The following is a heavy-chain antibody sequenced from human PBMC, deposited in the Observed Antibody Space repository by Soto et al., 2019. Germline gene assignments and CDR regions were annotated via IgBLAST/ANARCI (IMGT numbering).Heavy chain of an antibody. Sequence: QVQLVPSGAEVRRPGSSVKVSCKASGGTFSGYTFSWVRQAPGQGLEWMGRITPLLGKANYAQKFQGRVTITADTSTTTAYMEVSSGSSEDTAVYYCARATIGYFDSWGQGTQVTVSS. CDR3: ARATIGYFDS. CDR1: GGTFSGYT. CDR2: ITPLLGKA. V-gene: IGHV1-69*08. J-gene: IGHJ4*02.